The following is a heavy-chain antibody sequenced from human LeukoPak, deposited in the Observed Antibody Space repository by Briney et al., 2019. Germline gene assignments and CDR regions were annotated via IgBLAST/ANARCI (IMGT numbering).Heavy chain of an antibody. V-gene: IGHV4-39*07. CDR2: IYYSGST. CDR1: GGSISSSSYY. J-gene: IGHJ5*02. CDR3: ARDTLDILTGTNWFDP. D-gene: IGHD3-9*01. Sequence: SETLSLTCTVSGGSISSSSYYWGWIRQPPGKGLEWIGSIYYSGSTYYNPSLKSRVTISVDTSKNQFSLKLSSVTAADTAVYYCARDTLDILTGTNWFDPWGQGTLVTVSS.